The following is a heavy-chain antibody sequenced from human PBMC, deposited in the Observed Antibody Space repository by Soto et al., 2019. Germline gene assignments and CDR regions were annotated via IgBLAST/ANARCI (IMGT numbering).Heavy chain of an antibody. J-gene: IGHJ4*02. CDR3: AIVSVFDILTGYYAHTTLDY. V-gene: IGHV1-18*01. Sequence: ASVKVSCKASGYTFTSYGISWVRQAPRQGLEWMRWISAYNGNTNYAQTLQGRVTMTTDTSTSTAYMELRSLRSDDTAVYYCAIVSVFDILTGYYAHTTLDYWVQGTRVTVAS. D-gene: IGHD3-9*01. CDR2: ISAYNGNT. CDR1: GYTFTSYG.